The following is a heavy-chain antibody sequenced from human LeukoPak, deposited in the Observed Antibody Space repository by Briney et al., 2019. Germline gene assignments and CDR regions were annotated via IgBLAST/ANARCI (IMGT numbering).Heavy chain of an antibody. CDR3: ARDRGYCSGGTCRIHYFDY. D-gene: IGHD2-15*01. Sequence: PGGSLRLSCAASGFTFTSYWMSWVRQAPGKGLEWVANVELDGSDSYHLGSVMGRFTISRDNAKNSLYLQMNSLRAEDTAVYYCARDRGYCSGGTCRIHYFDYWGQGTLVTVSS. J-gene: IGHJ4*02. CDR2: VELDGSDS. V-gene: IGHV3-7*04. CDR1: GFTFTSYW.